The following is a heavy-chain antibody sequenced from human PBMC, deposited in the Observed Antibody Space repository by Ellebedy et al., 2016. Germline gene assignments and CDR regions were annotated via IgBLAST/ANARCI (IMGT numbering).Heavy chain of an antibody. D-gene: IGHD4-11*01. J-gene: IGHJ4*02. Sequence: GGSLRLSXAVSGFTFSTYSMNWVRQAPGRGLEWVSSISSSGNYIFYADSVRGRFTISRDNAKNSLYLQMNSLRAEDTAVYYCARETSSYSPFDYWGQGTLVTVSS. CDR1: GFTFSTYS. V-gene: IGHV3-21*01. CDR3: ARETSSYSPFDY. CDR2: ISSSGNYI.